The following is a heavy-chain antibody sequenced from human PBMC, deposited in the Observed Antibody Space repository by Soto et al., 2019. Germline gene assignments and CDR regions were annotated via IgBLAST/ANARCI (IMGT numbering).Heavy chain of an antibody. J-gene: IGHJ4*02. CDR2: IYYSGST. CDR3: ARGGYYGSGSYYGGTFDY. D-gene: IGHD3-10*01. CDR1: GGSISSDC. V-gene: IGHV4-59*01. Sequence: QVQLQESGPGLVKPSETLSLTCTVSGGSISSDCWSWIRQPPGKGLEWIGYIYYSGSTNYNPSLKSRVTISVDTSKNQFSLKLSSVTAADTAVYYCARGGYYGSGSYYGGTFDYWGQGTLVTVSS.